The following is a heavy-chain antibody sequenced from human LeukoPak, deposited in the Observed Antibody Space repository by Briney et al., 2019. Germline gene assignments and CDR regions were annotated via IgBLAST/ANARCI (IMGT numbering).Heavy chain of an antibody. Sequence: PSQTLSLTCTVSGGSISSGRYYWSWIRQPPGTGLEWIGYTSYTGHTNSSPSLKSRVSISGATSRSQFSLKLSSVTAADTAVYYCARTYNLHGGFYMDVWGKGTTVIVS. CDR3: ARTYNLHGGFYMDV. V-gene: IGHV4-31*03. CDR1: GGSISSGRYY. J-gene: IGHJ6*03. D-gene: IGHD1-1*01. CDR2: TSYTGHT.